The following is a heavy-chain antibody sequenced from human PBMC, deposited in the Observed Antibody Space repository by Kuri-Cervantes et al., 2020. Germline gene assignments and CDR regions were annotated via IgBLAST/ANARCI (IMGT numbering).Heavy chain of an antibody. CDR1: GFTFSSYD. CDR3: ARDSGSRDYYYYYGMDV. Sequence: GESLKISCAASGFTFSSYDMHWVRQAPGKGLEWVAVISYDGSNKYYADSVKGRFTISRDNSKNTLYLQMNSLRAEDTAVYYCARDSGSRDYYYYYGMDVWGQGTTVTVSS. CDR2: ISYDGSNK. V-gene: IGHV3-30*03. D-gene: IGHD1-26*01. J-gene: IGHJ6*02.